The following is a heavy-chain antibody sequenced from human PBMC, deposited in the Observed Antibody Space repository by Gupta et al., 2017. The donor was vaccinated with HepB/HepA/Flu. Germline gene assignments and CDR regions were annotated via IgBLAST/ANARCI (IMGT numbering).Heavy chain of an antibody. CDR2: IYYSGST. D-gene: IGHD2-2*01. CDR1: GRSISSGDYY. Sequence: QVQLQESGPGLVKPSQTLSLTCTVSGRSISSGDYYWSWIRQPPGKGLEWIGYIYYSGSTYYNPSLKSRVTISVDTSKNQCSLKLSSVTAADTAVYYCARAFEDIVVVPAATYGYYGMDVWGQGTTVTVSS. J-gene: IGHJ6*02. V-gene: IGHV4-30-4*01. CDR3: ARAFEDIVVVPAATYGYYGMDV.